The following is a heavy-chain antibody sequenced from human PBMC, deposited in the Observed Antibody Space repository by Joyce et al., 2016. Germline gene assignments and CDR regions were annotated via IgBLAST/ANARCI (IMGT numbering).Heavy chain of an antibody. D-gene: IGHD5/OR15-5a*01. CDR3: ARNSAPRASTYYGLDV. Sequence: EVQLVGSGGGLVRPGGSLRVSCAASGFTFSSYSRNWVRQAPGNGLEWVSFIINNKNYIYYADSVKGRFTISRANAKSSLFHQMDSLRAEDTAVYYCARNSAPRASTYYGLDVWGQGTTVTVSS. CDR1: GFTFSSYS. V-gene: IGHV3-21*01. J-gene: IGHJ6*02. CDR2: IINNKNYI.